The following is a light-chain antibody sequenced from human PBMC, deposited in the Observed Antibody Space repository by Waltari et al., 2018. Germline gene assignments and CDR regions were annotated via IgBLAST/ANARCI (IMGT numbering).Light chain of an antibody. V-gene: IGLV4-69*01. Sequence: QLVLTQSPSASASLGASVKLTCTLSSGHITNVIAWHQQQPGKGPRYLMKVNSDGSRRTGDDVPGRLSGAGSGPGRYLTISSLQSEEEADYYCGTGGHGTGVFGGGTKLTVL. J-gene: IGLJ3*02. CDR1: SGHITNV. CDR2: VNSDGSR. CDR3: GTGGHGTGV.